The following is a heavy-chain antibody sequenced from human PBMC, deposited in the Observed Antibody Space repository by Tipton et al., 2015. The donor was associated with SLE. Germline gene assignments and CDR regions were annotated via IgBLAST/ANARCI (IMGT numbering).Heavy chain of an antibody. Sequence: TLSLTCTVSGGSISSGSYYWSWIRQPAGKGLEWIGRIYTSGSTKYNPSLKSRVTISVDTSKNQFSLKLSSVTAADTAVYYCAREAKSAFDIWGQGTMVTVFS. CDR3: AREAKSAFDI. V-gene: IGHV4-61*02. CDR1: GGSISSGSYY. CDR2: IYTSGST. J-gene: IGHJ3*02.